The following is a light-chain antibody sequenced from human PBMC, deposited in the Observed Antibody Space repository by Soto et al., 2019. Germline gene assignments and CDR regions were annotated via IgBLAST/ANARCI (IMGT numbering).Light chain of an antibody. CDR1: SSNIGSNY. Sequence: QSVLTQPPSASGTPGQRVTISCSGSSSNIGSNYVYWYQQLPGMAPKFLIYRNSQRPSGVPDRFSGSKSGTSASLVISGLRSEDEAEYHCAAWDDSLSGPIFGGGTKLTVL. V-gene: IGLV1-47*01. CDR3: AAWDDSLSGPI. CDR2: RNS. J-gene: IGLJ2*01.